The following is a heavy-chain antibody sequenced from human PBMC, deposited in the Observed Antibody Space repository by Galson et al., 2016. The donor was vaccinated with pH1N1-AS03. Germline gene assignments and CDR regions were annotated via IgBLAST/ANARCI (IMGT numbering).Heavy chain of an antibody. V-gene: IGHV3-9*01. CDR2: ISWNSNKI. D-gene: IGHD3/OR15-3a*01. CDR1: GFRFDDYA. J-gene: IGHJ3*02. Sequence: SLRLSCAVSGFRFDDYAMHWVRQAPGKGLEWVSSISWNSNKIDYADSVKGRFTISRDGAKNSLNLQMNSLRAEDTALYYCIKGGAASADFFDIWGQGTMVTVSS. CDR3: IKGGAASADFFDI.